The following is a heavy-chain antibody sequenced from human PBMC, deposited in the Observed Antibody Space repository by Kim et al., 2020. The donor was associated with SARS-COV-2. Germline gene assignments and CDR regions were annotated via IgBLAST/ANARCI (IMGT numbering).Heavy chain of an antibody. Sequence: ASVKVSCKASGYTFTSYGISWVRQAPGQGLEWMGWISAYNGNTNYAQKLQGRVTMTTDTSTSTAYMELRSLRSDDTAVYYCARSRGLVVVATYYYMDVWGKGSTLTVSS. CDR2: ISAYNGNT. CDR3: ARSRGLVVVATYYYMDV. D-gene: IGHD2-15*01. V-gene: IGHV1-18*01. CDR1: GYTFTSYG. J-gene: IGHJ6*03.